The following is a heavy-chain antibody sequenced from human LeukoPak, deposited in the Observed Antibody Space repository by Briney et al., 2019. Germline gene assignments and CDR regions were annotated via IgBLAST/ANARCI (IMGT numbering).Heavy chain of an antibody. CDR3: ARPVRGSGSRIGFDP. Sequence: PSETLSLTCTVSGGSISSSSYYWGWICQPPGKGLEWIGSIYYSGSTYYNPSLKSRVTISVDTSKNQFSLKLSSVTAADTAVYYCARPVRGSGSRIGFDPWGQGTLVTVSS. CDR1: GGSISSSSYY. D-gene: IGHD3-10*01. J-gene: IGHJ5*02. V-gene: IGHV4-39*01. CDR2: IYYSGST.